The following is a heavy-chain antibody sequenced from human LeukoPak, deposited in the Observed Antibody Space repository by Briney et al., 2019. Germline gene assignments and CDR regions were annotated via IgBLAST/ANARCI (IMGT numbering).Heavy chain of an antibody. CDR1: GGSISSGSYY. D-gene: IGHD3-10*01. J-gene: IGHJ4*02. Sequence: PSETLSLTCTVSGGSISSGSYYWSWIRQPPGKGLEWIGYISYSGSTYYNPSLKSRVIMSVDTSKNQFSLKLRSVIAADTALYYCARSRNRGFTLVRGVSFDYWGQGLLVTVSS. CDR2: ISYSGST. V-gene: IGHV4-61*01. CDR3: ARSRNRGFTLVRGVSFDY.